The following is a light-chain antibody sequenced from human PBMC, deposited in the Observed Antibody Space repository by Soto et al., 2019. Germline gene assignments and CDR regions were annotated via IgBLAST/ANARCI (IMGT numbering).Light chain of an antibody. CDR1: QSVSSY. CDR2: DAS. Sequence: EIVLTQSPATLSLSPGERSTLSCMAIQSVSSYLAWYQQKAGQAPRLLIYDASNRTTGIPARFSGSGSGTDFTLTISSLEPEDFAVYYCQQRSNSPLTFGGGTKVDIK. CDR3: QQRSNSPLT. J-gene: IGKJ4*01. V-gene: IGKV3-11*01.